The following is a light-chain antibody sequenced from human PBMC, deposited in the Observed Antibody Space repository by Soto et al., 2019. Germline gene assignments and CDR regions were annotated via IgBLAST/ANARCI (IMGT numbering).Light chain of an antibody. CDR1: NRDVGSYNL. CDR3: SSYTTTSTLV. CDR2: EVR. V-gene: IGLV2-14*01. Sequence: QSALTQPASVSGSPGQSITIACTGTNRDVGSYNLVSWYQQRPGEAPKLIISEVRNRPSGISYRLTGYKSGNTASLTISGLQAEDEADYYCSSYTTTSTLVFGGGTKVTVL. J-gene: IGLJ3*02.